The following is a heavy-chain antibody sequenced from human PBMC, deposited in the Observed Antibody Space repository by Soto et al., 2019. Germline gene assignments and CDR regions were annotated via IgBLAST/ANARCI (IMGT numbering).Heavy chain of an antibody. CDR1: GGTFSSYT. CDR3: ARDSYYDSSGYSYFDY. V-gene: IGHV1-69*08. Sequence: QVQLVQSGAEVKKPGSSVKVSCKASGGTFSSYTISWVRQAPGQGLEWMGRIIPILGIANYAQKFQGRVTITXXNXTXXAYMELSSLRSEDTAVYYCARDSYYDSSGYSYFDYWGQGTLVTVSS. J-gene: IGHJ4*02. CDR2: IIPILGIA. D-gene: IGHD3-22*01.